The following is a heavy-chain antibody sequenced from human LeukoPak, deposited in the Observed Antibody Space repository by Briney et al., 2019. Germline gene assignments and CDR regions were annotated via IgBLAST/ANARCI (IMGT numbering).Heavy chain of an antibody. CDR1: GFTFSNYL. J-gene: IGHJ3*02. V-gene: IGHV3-74*01. D-gene: IGHD2-8*01. Sequence: GGSLRLSCAASGFTFSNYLMHWVRHAPGKGLVWVSRINSDESNINSYADSVKGRFTISRDNAKNTLYLQMNSLRAEDTAVYFCGRGGNGIDIWGQGTTVIVSS. CDR3: GRGGNGIDI. CDR2: INSDESNI.